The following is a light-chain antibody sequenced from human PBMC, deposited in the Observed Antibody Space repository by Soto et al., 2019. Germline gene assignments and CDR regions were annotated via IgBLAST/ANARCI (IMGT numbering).Light chain of an antibody. CDR2: GAS. Sequence: EIVLTQSPGTPSLSPGERATLSCRASQSVSSYLAWYQQKPGQAPRLLISGASSRATGIPDRFSGSGSGTDFTLTITRLEPEDFAVYYCQQYGSSPKTFGQGTKVDI. V-gene: IGKV3-20*01. J-gene: IGKJ1*01. CDR1: QSVSSY. CDR3: QQYGSSPKT.